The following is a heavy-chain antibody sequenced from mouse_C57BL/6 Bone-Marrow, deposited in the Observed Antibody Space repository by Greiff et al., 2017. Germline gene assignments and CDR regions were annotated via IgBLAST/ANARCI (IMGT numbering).Heavy chain of an antibody. CDR2: ISSGSSTI. J-gene: IGHJ3*01. V-gene: IGHV5-17*01. CDR3: AKAYGNCSWFAY. CDR1: GFTFSDYG. D-gene: IGHD2-1*01. Sequence: EVMLVESGGGLVKPGGSLKLSCAASGFTFSDYGMHWVRQAPEKGLEWVAYISSGSSTIDYADTVKGRFTISRDNAKNTLYLQMTRLRSEDTAMYYCAKAYGNCSWFAYWGQGTLVTVSA.